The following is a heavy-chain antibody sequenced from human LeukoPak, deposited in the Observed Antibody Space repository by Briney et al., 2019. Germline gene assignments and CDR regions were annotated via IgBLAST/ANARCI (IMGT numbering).Heavy chain of an antibody. CDR2: ISYDGSNK. D-gene: IGHD4-23*01. CDR3: VRDRGPIYGGTPSYYFDY. J-gene: IGHJ4*02. CDR1: TFTFSDYG. V-gene: IGHV3-30*19. Sequence: GGSLRLSCVGSTFTFSDYGMHWVRQAPGKGLEWVAVISYDGSNKYYADSVKGRFTISRDNSKNTLYLQMNSLRAEDTAVYYCVRDRGPIYGGTPSYYFDYWGQGTLVTVSS.